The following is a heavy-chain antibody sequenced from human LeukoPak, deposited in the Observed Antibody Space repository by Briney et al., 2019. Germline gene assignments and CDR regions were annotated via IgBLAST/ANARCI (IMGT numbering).Heavy chain of an antibody. CDR1: GFTFDDYA. D-gene: IGHD3-10*01. CDR2: ISWNSGSI. J-gene: IGHJ5*02. V-gene: IGHV3-9*01. CDR3: AKDADSGSYLGIDRHGPQGDRYNWFDP. Sequence: GGSLRLSCAASGFTFDDYAMHWVRQAPGKGLEWVSGISWNSGSIGYADSVKGRFTISRDNVKNSLYLQMNSLRAEDTALYYCAKDADSGSYLGIDRHGPQGDRYNWFDPWGQGTLVTVSS.